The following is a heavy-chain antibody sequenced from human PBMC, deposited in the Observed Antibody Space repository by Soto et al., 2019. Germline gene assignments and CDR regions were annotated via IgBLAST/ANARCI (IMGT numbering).Heavy chain of an antibody. CDR2: IYTSGST. Sequence: SETLSLTCTVSGGYISSYYWSWIRQPAGKGLEWIGRIYTSGSTNYNPSLKSRVTMSVDTSKNQFSLKLSSVTAADTAVYYCARAPSYSSSPGLDYWGQGTLVTVSS. CDR1: GGYISSYY. D-gene: IGHD6-6*01. J-gene: IGHJ4*02. CDR3: ARAPSYSSSPGLDY. V-gene: IGHV4-4*07.